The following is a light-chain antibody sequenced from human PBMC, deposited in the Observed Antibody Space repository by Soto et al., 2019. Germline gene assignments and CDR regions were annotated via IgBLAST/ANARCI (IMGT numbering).Light chain of an antibody. CDR2: DAS. CDR3: PQRTNWHTST. V-gene: IGKV3-11*01. J-gene: IGKJ5*01. Sequence: EIVLTQSPATLSLSPRERATLSCRASQNVRSYLAWYQQKPGQAPRLLIHDASSRATGIPDRFSGSGSGTDFTLTITSLEPEDSAVYYFPQRTNWHTSTYGHGTRLEIK. CDR1: QNVRSY.